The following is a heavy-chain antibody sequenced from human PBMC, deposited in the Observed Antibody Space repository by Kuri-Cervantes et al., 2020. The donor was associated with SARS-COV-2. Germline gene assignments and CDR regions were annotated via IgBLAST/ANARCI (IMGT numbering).Heavy chain of an antibody. V-gene: IGHV1-24*01. CDR3: ARSPLGVVTHHWFDP. D-gene: IGHD3-3*01. Sequence: ASVKVSCKVSGYTLTELSMHWVRQAPGKGLEWMGGFDPEDGETIYAQKFQGRVTITTDESTSTAHMELSSLRSEDTAVYYCARSPLGVVTHHWFDPWGQGTLVTVSS. CDR1: GYTLTELS. CDR2: FDPEDGET. J-gene: IGHJ5*02.